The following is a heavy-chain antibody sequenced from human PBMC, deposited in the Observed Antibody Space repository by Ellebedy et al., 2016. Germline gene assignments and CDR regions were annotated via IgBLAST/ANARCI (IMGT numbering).Heavy chain of an antibody. CDR2: IYYSGST. D-gene: IGHD2-2*01. J-gene: IGHJ5*02. CDR3: ARVPYCSTTSCYRHHWFDP. Sequence: SETLSLTXTVSGGSISSYYWSWIRQPPGKGLEWIGYIYYSGSTNYNPSLKSRVTISVDTSKNQFSLKLSSVTAADTAVYYCARVPYCSTTSCYRHHWFDPWGQGTLVTVSS. V-gene: IGHV4-59*01. CDR1: GGSISSYY.